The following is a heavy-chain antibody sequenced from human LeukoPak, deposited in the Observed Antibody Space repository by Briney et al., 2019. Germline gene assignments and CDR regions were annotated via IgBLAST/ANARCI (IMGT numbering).Heavy chain of an antibody. CDR2: IIPIFGTA. CDR1: GGTFSSYA. Sequence: SVKVSCKASGGTFSSYAISWVRQAPGQGLEWMGGIIPIFGTANYTQKFQGRVTITTDESTSTAYMELSSLRSEDTAVYYCARAPTSSTRDAFDIWGQGTMVTVSS. D-gene: IGHD2/OR15-2a*01. CDR3: ARAPTSSTRDAFDI. J-gene: IGHJ3*02. V-gene: IGHV1-69*05.